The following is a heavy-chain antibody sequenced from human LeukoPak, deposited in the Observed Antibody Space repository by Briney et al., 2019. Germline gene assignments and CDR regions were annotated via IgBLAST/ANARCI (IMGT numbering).Heavy chain of an antibody. Sequence: GGSLRLSCATSGFSFSGYSMNWVRQAPGKGLEWVSSISSSSTYIHYADSVKGRFTISRDNGKNSLYLQMSSLRAEDTAVYYCARDHNFYDSGRRFDPWGQGTLVTVSS. CDR1: GFSFSGYS. D-gene: IGHD3-10*01. CDR2: ISSSSTYI. V-gene: IGHV3-21*01. J-gene: IGHJ5*02. CDR3: ARDHNFYDSGRRFDP.